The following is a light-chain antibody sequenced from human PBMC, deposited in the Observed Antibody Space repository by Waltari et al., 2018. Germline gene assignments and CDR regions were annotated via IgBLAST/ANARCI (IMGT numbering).Light chain of an antibody. CDR3: ASRDASLTAWL. Sequence: QSVLTQPPSASGTPGQKLSILCSGNNSTIGTNYVYWYQQFPETAPKLLIYRNNQRPWGVPARVSGSKSGTSASLAISGLRSEDEATYFCASRDASLTAWLFGGGTKLTVL. V-gene: IGLV1-47*01. CDR1: NSTIGTNY. J-gene: IGLJ3*02. CDR2: RNN.